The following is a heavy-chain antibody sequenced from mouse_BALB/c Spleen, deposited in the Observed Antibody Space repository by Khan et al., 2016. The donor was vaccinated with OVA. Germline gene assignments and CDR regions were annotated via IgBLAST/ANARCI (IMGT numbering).Heavy chain of an antibody. CDR3: ARGGCSVPAWFAY. Sequence: EVQLQESGPGLVKPSQSLSLTCSVTGYSITSGYFWNWIRQFPGNKLEWMGYIRYDGNSNYNPSLKNRISITRDTSKNQFFLTLNSVTPEDTATYYCARGGCSVPAWFAYWGQGTLVTVSA. CDR1: GYSITSGYF. V-gene: IGHV3-6*02. J-gene: IGHJ3*01. D-gene: IGHD3-1*01. CDR2: IRYDGNS.